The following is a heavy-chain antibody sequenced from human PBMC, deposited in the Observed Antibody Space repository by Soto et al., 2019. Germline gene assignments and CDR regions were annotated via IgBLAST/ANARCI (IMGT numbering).Heavy chain of an antibody. V-gene: IGHV4-59*01. CDR3: ARSGGVLSFVDY. D-gene: IGHD2-15*01. J-gene: IGHJ4*02. Sequence: QVQLQESGPGLVKPSETLSLTCTVSGGSISSYYWSWIRQPPGKGLEWIGYVFYSGSTNYNPSLTSRVTIAVDTFKNQFALKLGSVTAADTAVYFCARSGGVLSFVDYWGQGTLVTVSS. CDR1: GGSISSYY. CDR2: VFYSGST.